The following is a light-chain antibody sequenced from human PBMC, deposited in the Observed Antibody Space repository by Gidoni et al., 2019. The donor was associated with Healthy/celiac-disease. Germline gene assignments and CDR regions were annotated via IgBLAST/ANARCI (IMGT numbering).Light chain of an antibody. CDR3: QQYNNWPPLT. J-gene: IGKJ4*01. Sequence: EIVMTQSPATLSASPGERATRSCRASQSVSSNLAWYQQKPGQAPRRLIYRASTRATGIPARFSGSGSGTEFTLTISSLQSEDFAVYYCQQYNNWPPLTFXGXTKVEIK. V-gene: IGKV3-15*01. CDR1: QSVSSN. CDR2: RAS.